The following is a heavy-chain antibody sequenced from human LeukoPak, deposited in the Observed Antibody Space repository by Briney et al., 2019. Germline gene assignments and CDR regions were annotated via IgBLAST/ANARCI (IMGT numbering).Heavy chain of an antibody. V-gene: IGHV3-48*04. J-gene: IGHJ6*02. CDR1: GFTFSSYS. D-gene: IGHD3-22*01. CDR3: AKDIGYYDSSGYSYYYYYYGMDV. Sequence: GGSLRLSCAASGFTFSSYSMNWVRQAPGKGLEWVSYISSSGGTIYYADSVKGRFTISRDNAKNSLYLQMNSLRAEDTALYYCAKDIGYYDSSGYSYYYYYYGMDVWGQGTTVTVSS. CDR2: ISSSGGTI.